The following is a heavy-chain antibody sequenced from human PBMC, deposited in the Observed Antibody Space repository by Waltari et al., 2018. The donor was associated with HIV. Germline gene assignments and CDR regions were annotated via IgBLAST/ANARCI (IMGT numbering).Heavy chain of an antibody. CDR2: INYSGTA. V-gene: IGHV4-59*01. Sequence: QAQLQESGPGLVKPSETLSLRCSVSDASISTYFWSWIRQSPGTGLEWIGYINYSGTATYNPSLKNRVIISIDTSKKFLSLNVTSVTAADTAVYFCARGYSSTWYSRDPLSDAFDIWGQGTVVTVS. CDR3: ARGYSSTWYSRDPLSDAFDI. CDR1: DASISTYF. J-gene: IGHJ3*02. D-gene: IGHD2-21*01.